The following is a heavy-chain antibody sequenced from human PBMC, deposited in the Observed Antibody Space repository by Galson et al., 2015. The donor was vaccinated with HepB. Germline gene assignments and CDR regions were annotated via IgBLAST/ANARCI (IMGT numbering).Heavy chain of an antibody. D-gene: IGHD1-26*01. CDR2: ISGSGGST. CDR1: GFTFSSYA. CDR3: AKARGSYDYYYGMDV. Sequence: SLRLSCAASGFTFSSYAMNWVRQAPGKGLEWVSAISGSGGSTYYADSVKGRFTISRDNSENTLYLQMNSLRAEDTAVYYCAKARGSYDYYYGMDVWGQGTTVTVSS. J-gene: IGHJ6*02. V-gene: IGHV3-23*01.